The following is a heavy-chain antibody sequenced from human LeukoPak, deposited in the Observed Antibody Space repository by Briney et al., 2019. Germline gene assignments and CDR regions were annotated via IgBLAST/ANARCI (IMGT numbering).Heavy chain of an antibody. J-gene: IGHJ3*02. D-gene: IGHD3-10*01. CDR2: ISSTGGIT. Sequence: PGGSLRLSCAASGFTFSSYAMSWVRQAPGKGLEWVSAISSTGGITYYVDSVKGRLTISRDNSKNTLYLQMSSLRVEDTAVYFCAKGITLVRGVIISDAFDIWGQGTLVTVSS. CDR3: AKGITLVRGVIISDAFDI. V-gene: IGHV3-23*01. CDR1: GFTFSSYA.